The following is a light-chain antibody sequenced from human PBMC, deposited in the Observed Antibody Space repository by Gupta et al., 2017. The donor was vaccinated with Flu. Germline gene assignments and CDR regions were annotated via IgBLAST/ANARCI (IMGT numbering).Light chain of an antibody. V-gene: IGKV1-33*01. J-gene: IGKJ3*01. CDR1: QDISNF. CDR3: QQYASVPPT. Sequence: DIQMTQSPSSLSASVGDRVTITCQASQDISNFLNWYHQKPGKAPNLLIYDASKLEIGVTSRFSGSGSGTDFSFTINSLQPEDVGTYYCQQYASVPPTFGPGTKVDVK. CDR2: DAS.